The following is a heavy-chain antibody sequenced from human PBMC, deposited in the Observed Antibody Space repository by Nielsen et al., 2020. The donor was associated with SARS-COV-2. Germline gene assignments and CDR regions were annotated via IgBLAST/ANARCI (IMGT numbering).Heavy chain of an antibody. CDR2: ISYDGSNK. CDR3: AKDWTAIVVVPSGGVDY. D-gene: IGHD2-15*01. Sequence: GGSLRLSCAASGFTFSTYGMHWVRQAPGKGLEWVAAISYDGSNKYYVGSAKGRFTISRDNSKNTLYLQMSSLREEDTAVYYCAKDWTAIVVVPSGGVDYWGQGTLVTVSS. CDR1: GFTFSTYG. J-gene: IGHJ4*02. V-gene: IGHV3-30*18.